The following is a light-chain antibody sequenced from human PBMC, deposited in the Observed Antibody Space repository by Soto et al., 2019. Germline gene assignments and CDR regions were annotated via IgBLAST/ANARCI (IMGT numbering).Light chain of an antibody. CDR2: DNN. CDR1: NSNIGNNY. CDR3: AAWDNSLSAVL. V-gene: IGLV1-51*01. J-gene: IGLJ2*01. Sequence: QSVLTQPPSVSAAPGQKVTISCSGANSNIGNNYVSWYQQFPGTAPQLLIYDNNKRPSGIPDRFSGSKSGTSATLVITGLQTGDEADFYCAAWDNSLSAVLFGGGTKVPS.